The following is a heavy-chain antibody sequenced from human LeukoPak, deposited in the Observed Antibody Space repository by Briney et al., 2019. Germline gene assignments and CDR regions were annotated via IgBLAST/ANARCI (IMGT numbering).Heavy chain of an antibody. V-gene: IGHV1-46*01. D-gene: IGHD2-15*01. Sequence: SVTVSCTASGYTFTSYSIHWVRQAPGQGLEWMGIINPSGSSTSCAQKFQGRVTMTRDMSTSTVYMELSSLRSEDAAVYYCARDKGYCSGGSCSPVYWFDPWGQGTLVTVSS. CDR1: GYTFTSYS. CDR3: ARDKGYCSGGSCSPVYWFDP. J-gene: IGHJ5*02. CDR2: INPSGSST.